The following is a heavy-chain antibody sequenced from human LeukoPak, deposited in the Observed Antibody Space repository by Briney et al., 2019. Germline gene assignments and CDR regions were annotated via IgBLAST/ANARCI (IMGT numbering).Heavy chain of an antibody. J-gene: IGHJ6*02. CDR3: AKEGSGSSRLRYYYGMNV. Sequence: GGSLRLSCAASGFTFSSYPMSWVRQAPGKGLEWVAVIAYDGSNTYHADSVKGRFTISIDNSKNNLYLQMNSLRAEDTAVYYCAKEGSGSSRLRYYYGMNVWGQGATVTVSS. CDR2: IAYDGSNT. V-gene: IGHV3-30*18. CDR1: GFTFSSYP. D-gene: IGHD3-10*01.